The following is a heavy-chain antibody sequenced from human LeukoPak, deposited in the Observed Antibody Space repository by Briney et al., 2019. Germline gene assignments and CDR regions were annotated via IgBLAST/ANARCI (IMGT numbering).Heavy chain of an antibody. CDR2: ISASGGST. J-gene: IGHJ6*03. CDR3: AKVMKGSERLTMVRGVIIKTAGLYYMDV. D-gene: IGHD3-10*01. Sequence: GGSLRLSCAASGFNFDDYGMSWVRQAPGKGLEWVSSISASGGSTNYADSVKGRFTISRDNSKNTVYLQMNSLRAEDTAVYYCAKVMKGSERLTMVRGVIIKTAGLYYMDVWGKGTTVTVSS. V-gene: IGHV3-23*01. CDR1: GFNFDDYG.